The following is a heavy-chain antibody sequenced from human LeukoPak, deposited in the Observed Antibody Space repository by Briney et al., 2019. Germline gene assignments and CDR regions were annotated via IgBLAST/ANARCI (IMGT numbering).Heavy chain of an antibody. J-gene: IGHJ6*02. CDR2: IYYSGST. CDR3: ARDRYYDFLSGPYYYYGMDV. CDR1: GGSISSGGYY. D-gene: IGHD3-3*01. V-gene: IGHV4-31*03. Sequence: SQTLSLTCTVSGGSISSGGYYWSWIRQHPGKGLEWLGYIYYSGSTYYNPSLKSRVTISVDTSKNQFSLKLSSVTAPDTAVYYCARDRYYDFLSGPYYYYGMDVWGQGTTVTVSS.